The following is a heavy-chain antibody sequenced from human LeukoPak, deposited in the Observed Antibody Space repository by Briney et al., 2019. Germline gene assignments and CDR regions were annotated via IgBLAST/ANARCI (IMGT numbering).Heavy chain of an antibody. CDR2: IYYSGST. D-gene: IGHD5-18*01. CDR1: GGPISSSSYY. J-gene: IGHJ5*02. Sequence: SETLSLTCTVSGGPISSSSYYWGWIRQPPGKGLEWIGSIYYSGSTNYNPSLKSRVTISVDTSKNQFSLKLSSVTAADTAVYYCARLSASTAVAPFWLDPWGQGTLVTVSS. CDR3: ARLSASTAVAPFWLDP. V-gene: IGHV4-39*07.